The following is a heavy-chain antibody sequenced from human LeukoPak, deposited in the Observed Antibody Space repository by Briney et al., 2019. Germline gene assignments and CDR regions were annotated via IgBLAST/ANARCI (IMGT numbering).Heavy chain of an antibody. J-gene: IGHJ4*02. CDR3: ARDWRSGYELDY. CDR2: ISYDGSNK. Sequence: GGSLRLSCAASGFTFSSYAMHWVRQAPGKGLEWVAVISYDGSNKYYADSVKGRFTTSRDNSKNTLYLQMNSLRAEDTAVYYCARDWRSGYELDYWGQGTLVTVSS. CDR1: GFTFSSYA. D-gene: IGHD5-12*01. V-gene: IGHV3-30-3*01.